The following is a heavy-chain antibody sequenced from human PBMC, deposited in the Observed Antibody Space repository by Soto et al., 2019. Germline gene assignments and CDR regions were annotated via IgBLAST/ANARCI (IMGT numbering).Heavy chain of an antibody. CDR1: GGTFSSYA. J-gene: IGHJ6*02. D-gene: IGHD3-3*01. Sequence: QVQLVQSGAEVKKPGSSVKVSCKASGGTFSSYAISWVRQAPGQGLEWMGGIIPIFGTANYAQKFQGRVTITADESTSTAYMELSSLRSEDTAVYYCARELFGVVKATGPHYYYYGMDDWGQGTTVTVSS. CDR2: IIPIFGTA. V-gene: IGHV1-69*01. CDR3: ARELFGVVKATGPHYYYYGMDD.